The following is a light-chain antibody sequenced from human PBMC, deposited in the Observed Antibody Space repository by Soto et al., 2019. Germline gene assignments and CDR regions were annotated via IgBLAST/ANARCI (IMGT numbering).Light chain of an antibody. CDR1: SGNIASNF. J-gene: IGLJ2*01. Sequence: NFMLTQPHSVSASPGKTVTISCTRSSGNIASNFVQWFQQRPGSSPITVIYEDKQRPSEVPDRFSGSIDTSSNSASLTISGLQTDDEADYYCQSYDGIIQVFGGGTQLTVL. CDR2: EDK. V-gene: IGLV6-57*01. CDR3: QSYDGIIQV.